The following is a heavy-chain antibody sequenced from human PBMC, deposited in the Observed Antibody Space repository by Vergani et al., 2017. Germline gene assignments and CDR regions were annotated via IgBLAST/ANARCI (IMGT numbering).Heavy chain of an antibody. Sequence: QVQLVQSGAEVKKPGSSVKVSCKASGVTFSSYAISWVRQAPGQGLEWMGGIIPIFGTANYAQKFQGRVTMTTDKSTSTAYMELRSLRSDDTAVYYCARDDIAVAGQGGWYFDYWGQGTLVTVSS. CDR2: IIPIFGTA. V-gene: IGHV1-69*06. J-gene: IGHJ4*02. CDR1: GVTFSSYA. CDR3: ARDDIAVAGQGGWYFDY. D-gene: IGHD6-19*01.